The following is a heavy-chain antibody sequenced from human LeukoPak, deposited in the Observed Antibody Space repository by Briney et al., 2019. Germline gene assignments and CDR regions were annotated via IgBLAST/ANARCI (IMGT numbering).Heavy chain of an antibody. V-gene: IGHV4-59*01. J-gene: IGHJ4*02. CDR3: ARDGHYYDSSGYYRYFDY. D-gene: IGHD3-22*01. CDR1: GGSISSYY. Sequence: SETLSLTCTVSGGSISSYYWSWIRQPPGKGLEWIGYIYYSGSTNYNPSLKSRVTISVDTSKNQFSLKLSSVTAADTAVYYCARDGHYYDSSGYYRYFDYWGQGTLVTVPS. CDR2: IYYSGST.